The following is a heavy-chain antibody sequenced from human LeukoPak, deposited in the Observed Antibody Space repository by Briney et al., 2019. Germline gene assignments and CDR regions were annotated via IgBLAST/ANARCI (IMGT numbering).Heavy chain of an antibody. D-gene: IGHD3-3*02. V-gene: IGHV3-20*04. CDR2: INYNGAIT. CDR3: ARDRMGPSFSVSHFDL. Sequence: GGSLRLSCATSGFTFVDYGLSCVRRAPGKGLEWLCAINYNGAITDYAHPAKGRFTISRANAKNSLYLRMDRLSAEDTALCYCARDRMGPSFSVSHFDLWGQGTLVTVSS. J-gene: IGHJ4*02. CDR1: GFTFVDYG.